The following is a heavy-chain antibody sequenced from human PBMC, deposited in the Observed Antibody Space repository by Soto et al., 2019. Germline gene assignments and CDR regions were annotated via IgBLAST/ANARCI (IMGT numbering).Heavy chain of an antibody. CDR3: ARETQYQPRYYYYMDV. V-gene: IGHV1-3*01. D-gene: IGHD2-2*01. Sequence: ASVKVSCKASGYTFTSYAMHWVRQAPGQRLEWMGWINAGNGNTKYSQKFQGRVTITRDTSASTAYMELSSLRSEDTAVYYCARETQYQPRYYYYMDVWGKGTTVTVSS. CDR2: INAGNGNT. J-gene: IGHJ6*03. CDR1: GYTFTSYA.